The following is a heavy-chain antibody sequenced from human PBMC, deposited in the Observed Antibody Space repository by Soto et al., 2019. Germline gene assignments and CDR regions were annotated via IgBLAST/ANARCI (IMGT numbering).Heavy chain of an antibody. J-gene: IGHJ6*02. CDR3: ARHNGPLYVGYYYDMDV. D-gene: IGHD3-16*01. Sequence: QLQLQESGPGLVKPSETLSLTCTVSGGSISSSSYYWGWIRQPPGKGLEWIGSIYYSGYTYYNPSLKSRVTIYVDTSKNQFSLKLSSVTAADTAVYYCARHNGPLYVGYYYDMDVWGQVTTVTVSS. CDR1: GGSISSSSYY. CDR2: IYYSGYT. V-gene: IGHV4-39*01.